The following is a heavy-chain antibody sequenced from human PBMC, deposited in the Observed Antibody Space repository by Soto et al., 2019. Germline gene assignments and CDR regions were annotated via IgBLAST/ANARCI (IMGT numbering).Heavy chain of an antibody. D-gene: IGHD4-4*01. CDR1: GFTLSSSW. Sequence: GSLRLSCAASGFTLSSSWMHWVRQAPGKGLVWVSRINSDGSSTTYADSVKGRFTISRDNAKNTLHLQMNSLRADDTAVYYCTRGGGPTVTPFGYWRQGTPVTVSS. CDR3: TRGGGPTVTPFGY. V-gene: IGHV3-74*01. J-gene: IGHJ4*02. CDR2: INSDGSST.